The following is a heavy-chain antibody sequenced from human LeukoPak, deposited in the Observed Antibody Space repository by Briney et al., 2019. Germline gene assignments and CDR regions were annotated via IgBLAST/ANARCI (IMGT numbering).Heavy chain of an antibody. CDR1: GYTFTSYG. J-gene: IGHJ5*02. Sequence: ASVKVSCKASGYTFTSYGISWVRQAPGQGLEWMGWINTNTGNPTYAQGFTGRFVFSLDTSVSTAYLQISSLKAEDTAVYYCAREASSGYYYGHLFWFDPWGQGTLVTVSS. CDR2: INTNTGNP. D-gene: IGHD3-22*01. CDR3: AREASSGYYYGHLFWFDP. V-gene: IGHV7-4-1*02.